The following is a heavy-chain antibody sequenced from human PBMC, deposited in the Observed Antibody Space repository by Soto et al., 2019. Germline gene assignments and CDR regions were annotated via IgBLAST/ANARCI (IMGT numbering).Heavy chain of an antibody. Sequence: PGGSLRLSCAASGFTFSSYSMNWVRQAPGKGLEWISYITSSSTTIYYADSVKGRFTISRDNAKNSLYLQMNSSRDEDTAVYYCARDNGLAGSFDPWGQGTLVTVSS. CDR2: ITSSSTTI. CDR1: GFTFSSYS. J-gene: IGHJ5*02. V-gene: IGHV3-48*02. D-gene: IGHD6-13*01. CDR3: ARDNGLAGSFDP.